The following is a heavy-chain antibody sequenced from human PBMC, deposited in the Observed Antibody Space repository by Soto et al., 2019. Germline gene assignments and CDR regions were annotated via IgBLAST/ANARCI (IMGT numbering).Heavy chain of an antibody. CDR2: IKQDGSEK. V-gene: IGHV3-7*01. CDR1: GFTFSSYW. Sequence: GGSLRLSCAASGFTFSSYWMSWVRQAPGKGLEWVANIKQDGSEKYYVDSVKGRFTISRDNAKNSLYLQMNSLRAEDTAVYYCAREDGFLEWLLYGGNWFDPWGQGTLVTVSS. D-gene: IGHD3-3*01. CDR3: AREDGFLEWLLYGGNWFDP. J-gene: IGHJ5*02.